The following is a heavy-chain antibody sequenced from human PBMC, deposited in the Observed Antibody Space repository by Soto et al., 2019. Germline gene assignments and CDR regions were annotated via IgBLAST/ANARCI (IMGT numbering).Heavy chain of an antibody. CDR2: ISYDGSNK. D-gene: IGHD3-22*01. Sequence: GSLRLSCAASGFTFSSYGMHWVRQAPGKGLEWVAVISYDGSNKYYADSVKGRFTISRDNSKNTLYLQMNSLRAEDTAVYYCAKDAEPNYYDSSGYSDYWGQGTLVTVSS. J-gene: IGHJ4*02. CDR3: AKDAEPNYYDSSGYSDY. CDR1: GFTFSSYG. V-gene: IGHV3-30*18.